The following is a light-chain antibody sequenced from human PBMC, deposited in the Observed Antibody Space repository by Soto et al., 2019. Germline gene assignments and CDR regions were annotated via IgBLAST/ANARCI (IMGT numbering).Light chain of an antibody. V-gene: IGKV3-15*01. J-gene: IGKJ4*01. Sequence: EIVMTQSPATLSVSPGERATLSCRASQSVSSNLAWYQQKPGQAPRLLIYGASTRATGIPARFSGSGSGTEFTLTISSLLSEDFAVYYCQHYKTWPLAFGGGTKVDIK. CDR3: QHYKTWPLA. CDR2: GAS. CDR1: QSVSSN.